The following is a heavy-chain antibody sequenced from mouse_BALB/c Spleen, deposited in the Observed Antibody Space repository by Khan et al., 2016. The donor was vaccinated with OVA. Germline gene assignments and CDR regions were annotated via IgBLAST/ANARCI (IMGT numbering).Heavy chain of an antibody. J-gene: IGHJ4*01. D-gene: IGHD1-1*01. CDR3: ARIGIYYYGSSYGYYAMDY. V-gene: IGHV3-2*02. CDR1: GYSITSDCA. Sequence: EVQLQESGPGLVKPSQSLSLTCTVTGYSITSDCAWNWIRQFPGNKLEWMGYIRYSGSTSYTPSLQSRIPITRDTSKHQFFLQLSSVTTEDTATYYCARIGIYYYGSSYGYYAMDYWGQGTSVTVSS. CDR2: IRYSGST.